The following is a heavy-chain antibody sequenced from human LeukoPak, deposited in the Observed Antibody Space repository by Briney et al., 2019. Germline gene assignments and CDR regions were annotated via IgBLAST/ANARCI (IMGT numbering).Heavy chain of an antibody. CDR1: GLTFTIYS. CDR3: AREVGNYYDSSGCPGLFDY. CDR2: MSYDGSNK. J-gene: IGHJ4*02. Sequence: GGSRRLSCAPSGLTFTIYSVHWVRHAPGKVLEWVAAMSYDGSNKFYSNSVKGGFTISRDNSKNTLYLQMNSLRAEDTAVYYCAREVGNYYDSSGCPGLFDYWGQGTLVTVSS. D-gene: IGHD3-22*01. V-gene: IGHV3-30-3*01.